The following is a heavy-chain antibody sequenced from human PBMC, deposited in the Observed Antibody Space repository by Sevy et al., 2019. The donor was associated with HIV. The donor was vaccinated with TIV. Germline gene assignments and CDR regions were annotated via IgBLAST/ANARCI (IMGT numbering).Heavy chain of an antibody. V-gene: IGHV3-33*01. Sequence: GGSLRLSCAASGFTFSSYGMHWVRQAPGKGLEWVALIWFDGSNTYYADSVKGRFTISRDMAKNTLHLQMNRLRAEDTAVYYCATDLEFYDYGDYGPAVMPDYWGQGTLVTVSS. J-gene: IGHJ4*02. CDR2: IWFDGSNT. D-gene: IGHD4-17*01. CDR1: GFTFSSYG. CDR3: ATDLEFYDYGDYGPAVMPDY.